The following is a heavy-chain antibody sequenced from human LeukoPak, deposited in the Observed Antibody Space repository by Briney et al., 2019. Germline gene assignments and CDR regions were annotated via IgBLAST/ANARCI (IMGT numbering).Heavy chain of an antibody. Sequence: SQTLSLTCTVSGGSISSGDYYWSWIRQPPGKGLEWIVYIYYSGSTYYNPSLKSRVTISVDTSKNQFSLKLSSVTAADTAVYYCARDYYDSSGYYYYYYYGKDVWGQGTTVTVSS. V-gene: IGHV4-30-4*01. CDR2: IYYSGST. CDR3: ARDYYDSSGYYYYYYYGKDV. CDR1: GGSISSGDYY. J-gene: IGHJ6*02. D-gene: IGHD3-22*01.